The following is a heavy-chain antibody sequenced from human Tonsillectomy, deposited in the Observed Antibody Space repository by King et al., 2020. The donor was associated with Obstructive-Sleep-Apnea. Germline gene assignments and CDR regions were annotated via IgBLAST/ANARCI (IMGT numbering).Heavy chain of an antibody. Sequence: QLVQSGGGVVQPGRSLGLSCAAAGFTFSSYGMHWGRQAPGKGLEWGAVIWYDGSNKNYADSVKGRVTISRDNSKNTLYLQMNSLRAEDTAVYYCARHERLFDYWGQGTLVTVSS. CDR1: GFTFSSYG. V-gene: IGHV3-33*01. D-gene: IGHD4-11*01. CDR2: IWYDGSNK. CDR3: ARHERLFDY. J-gene: IGHJ4*02.